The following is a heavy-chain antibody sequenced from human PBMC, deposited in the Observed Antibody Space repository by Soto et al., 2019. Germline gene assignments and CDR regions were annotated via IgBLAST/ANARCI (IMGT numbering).Heavy chain of an antibody. Sequence: QVQLVQSGAEVKKPGSSVKVSCKASGGTFSSYAISWVRQAPGQGLEWMGGIIPIFGTANYAQKFQGRVTITADESTSTAYMELSSLRSEDTAVYYCATSPGYCSSTSCYAPLNYYYGMDVWGQGTTVTVSS. D-gene: IGHD2-2*01. CDR1: GGTFSSYA. J-gene: IGHJ6*02. CDR3: ATSPGYCSSTSCYAPLNYYYGMDV. CDR2: IIPIFGTA. V-gene: IGHV1-69*01.